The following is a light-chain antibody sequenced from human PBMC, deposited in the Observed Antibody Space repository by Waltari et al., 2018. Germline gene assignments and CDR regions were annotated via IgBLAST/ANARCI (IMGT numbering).Light chain of an antibody. Sequence: DIVMTQSPDSLAVSLGERASINCKSSKSIFYSSNNKNYLAWYQQKPGQPPKLLIYWASSREFGVPKRFSGSGSGTDFTLTISSLEAEDVAIYYCQQYYSMPLTFGPGTTVEI. CDR3: QQYYSMPLT. CDR2: WAS. V-gene: IGKV4-1*01. J-gene: IGKJ3*01. CDR1: KSIFYSSNNKNY.